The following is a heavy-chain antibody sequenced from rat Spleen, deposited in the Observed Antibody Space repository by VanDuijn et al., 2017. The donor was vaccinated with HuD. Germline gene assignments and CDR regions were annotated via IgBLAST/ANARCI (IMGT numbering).Heavy chain of an antibody. CDR1: GFSLTSHS. V-gene: IGHV2-13*01. CDR3: ARDTTGILFDY. CDR2: IWAGGGT. J-gene: IGHJ2*01. Sequence: QVQLKESGPGLVQPSQTLSLTCAVSGFSLTSHSVTWIRQPPGKSLVWMGTIWAGGGTNYNSAVKSRLSISRDTSKSQVFLKMNSLQTEDIATYYCARDTTGILFDYWGQGVMVTVSS. D-gene: IGHD1-9*01.